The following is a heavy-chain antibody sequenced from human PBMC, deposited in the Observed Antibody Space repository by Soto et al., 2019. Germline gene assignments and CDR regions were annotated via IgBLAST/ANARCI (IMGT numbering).Heavy chain of an antibody. D-gene: IGHD5-18*01. J-gene: IGHJ4*02. V-gene: IGHV4-59*08. CDR1: GGSISSYY. CDR2: MYYSGYT. CDR3: AYSYGSEGSIDY. Sequence: QVQLQESGPGLMKPSETLSLTCTVSGGSISSYYWNWIRQPPGKGLEWIGYMYYSGYTKYNPSLNSRVSISVDTSKNQFSLQLSSVTAADTALYYCAYSYGSEGSIDYWGQGTLVTVSS.